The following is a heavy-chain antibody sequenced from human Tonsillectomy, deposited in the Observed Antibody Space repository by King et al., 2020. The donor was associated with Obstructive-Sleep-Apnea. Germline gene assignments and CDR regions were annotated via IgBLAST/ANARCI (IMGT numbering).Heavy chain of an antibody. J-gene: IGHJ4*02. CDR3: AKDFNAAFFDY. Sequence: VQLVESGGDLVQPGGSLRLSCAASGFTFSNYAMSWVRQAPGKGLEWVSIISGNGDNTYYADSVKGRFTVSRDNPKNTLYLQMNSLRAEDTAIYYCAKDFNAAFFDYWGQGTLVTVSS. CDR1: GFTFSNYA. V-gene: IGHV3-23*04. CDR2: ISGNGDNT.